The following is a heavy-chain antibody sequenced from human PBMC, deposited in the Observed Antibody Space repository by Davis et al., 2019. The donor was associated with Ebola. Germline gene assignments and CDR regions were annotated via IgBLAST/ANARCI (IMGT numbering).Heavy chain of an antibody. J-gene: IGHJ4*02. D-gene: IGHD1-1*01. CDR2: IYHSGST. CDR1: GGSISSGGYS. CDR3: VRGHNEGVDY. V-gene: IGHV4-30-2*01. Sequence: MPSETLSLTCTVPGGSISSGGYSWSWIRQPPGKGLEWIGYIYHSGSTYYNPSLKSRVTISVDRSKNQFSLKLSSVTAADTAVYYCVRGHNEGVDYWGQGTLVTVSS.